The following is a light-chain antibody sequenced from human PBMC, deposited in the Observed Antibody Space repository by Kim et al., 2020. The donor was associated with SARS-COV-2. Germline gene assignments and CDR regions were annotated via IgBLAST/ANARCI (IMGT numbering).Light chain of an antibody. CDR3: QQSRHLRPT. J-gene: IGKJ4*01. CDR2: DAS. V-gene: IGKV1-33*01. CDR1: QDIGNL. Sequence: GERVTISCQASQDIGNLVHWYQQKPGKAPKLLIYDASNLERGVPARFSGRGSGTDFTFTITSLQSEDFATYFCQQSRHLRPTCGGGAKVDIK.